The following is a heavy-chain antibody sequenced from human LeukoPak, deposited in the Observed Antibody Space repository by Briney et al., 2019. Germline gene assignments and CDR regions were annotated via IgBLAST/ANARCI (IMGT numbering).Heavy chain of an antibody. CDR3: AREGYYGSGSPPSLYFDY. V-gene: IGHV3-30-3*01. CDR2: TSSDLNVK. Sequence: GGSLRLSCAASGFTFRNYVIHWVRQAPGKGLEWVAVTSSDLNVKLYADSVKGRFTISRDNSRSTLYLQMSSLRPEDTAIYYCAREGYYGSGSPPSLYFDYWGQGTLVTVSS. J-gene: IGHJ4*02. CDR1: GFTFRNYV. D-gene: IGHD3-10*01.